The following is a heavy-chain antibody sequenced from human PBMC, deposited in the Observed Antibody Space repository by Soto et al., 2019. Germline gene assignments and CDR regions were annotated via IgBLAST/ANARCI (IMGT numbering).Heavy chain of an antibody. CDR2: IYPGDSYT. D-gene: IGHD1-26*01. CDR1: GYSFTSYL. J-gene: IGHJ6*02. Sequence: GESLKISCKGSGYSFTSYLIGWVRQMPGKGLEWMGRIYPGDSYTNYSPSFQGHVTISADKSISTAYLQWSSLKASDTAMYYCARQEPDYGMDVWGQGTTVTVSS. CDR3: ARQEPDYGMDV. V-gene: IGHV5-10-1*01.